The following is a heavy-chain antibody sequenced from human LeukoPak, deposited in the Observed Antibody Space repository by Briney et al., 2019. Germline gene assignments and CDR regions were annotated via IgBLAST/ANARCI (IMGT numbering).Heavy chain of an antibody. D-gene: IGHD6-13*01. CDR1: GYTFSGYY. J-gene: IGHJ5*02. Sequence: ASVKVSCKASGYTFSGYYMHWVRQAPGPGLDWMGWINPNSGGTNYAQKFQGRVTMTRDTSISTAYMELSRLRSDDTAVYYCARPRLAAAGWFDPWGQGTLVTVSS. CDR3: ARPRLAAAGWFDP. CDR2: INPNSGGT. V-gene: IGHV1-2*02.